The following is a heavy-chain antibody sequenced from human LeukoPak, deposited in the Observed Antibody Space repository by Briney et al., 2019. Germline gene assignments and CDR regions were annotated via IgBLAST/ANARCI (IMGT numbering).Heavy chain of an antibody. CDR2: IIPIFGTA. J-gene: IGHJ6*02. V-gene: IGHV1-69*13. D-gene: IGHD3-22*01. Sequence: SVKVSSKASGYTFTSYYMHWVRQAPGQGLEWMGGIIPIFGTANYAQKFQGRVTITADESTSTAYMELSSLRSEDTAVYYCARDVGGSGFFVDYYYGMDVWGQGTTVTVSS. CDR1: GYTFTSYY. CDR3: ARDVGGSGFFVDYYYGMDV.